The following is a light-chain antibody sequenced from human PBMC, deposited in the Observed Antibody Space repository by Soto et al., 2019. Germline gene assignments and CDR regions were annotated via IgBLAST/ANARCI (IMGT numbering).Light chain of an antibody. J-gene: IGKJ1*01. CDR1: QSVSSN. CDR2: GAS. V-gene: IGKV3-15*01. Sequence: EIVMTQSPVTLSVSPGERATLSCRASQSVSSNLAWYQQKAGQAPRLLIYGASTRATGIPARFSGSGSGTEFTLTISSLQSEDFVVYYCQQYNNWPKTFGQGTKVEIK. CDR3: QQYNNWPKT.